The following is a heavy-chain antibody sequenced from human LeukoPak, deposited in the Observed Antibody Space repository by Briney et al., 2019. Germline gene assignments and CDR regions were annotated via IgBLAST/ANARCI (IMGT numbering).Heavy chain of an antibody. CDR3: ARELTSAGLASDY. Sequence: PGRSLRLSCTASGFIFSSYGMHWVRQAPGKGLERVAVIWYDGSKKYYGDSVKGRFTISRDDSKNTLYLQMNSLRAEDTAVYFCARELTSAGLASDYWGQGTLVTVSS. D-gene: IGHD6-19*01. CDR1: GFIFSSYG. CDR2: IWYDGSKK. V-gene: IGHV3-33*01. J-gene: IGHJ4*02.